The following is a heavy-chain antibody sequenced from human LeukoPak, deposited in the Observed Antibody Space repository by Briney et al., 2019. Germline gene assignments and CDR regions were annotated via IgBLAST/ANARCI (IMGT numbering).Heavy chain of an antibody. Sequence: SENLSFTCTVSGGSIRSYYWSWIRHAPGKGLEWIGFISYSGYTSYSPSLKSRVAISVDTSKSQFSLMLTSMTAADTATYYCARGRNDNGGMFFDSWAQGTLVTVSS. CDR3: ARGRNDNGGMFFDS. CDR1: GGSIRSYY. V-gene: IGHV4-59*01. J-gene: IGHJ4*02. D-gene: IGHD4-23*01. CDR2: ISYSGYT.